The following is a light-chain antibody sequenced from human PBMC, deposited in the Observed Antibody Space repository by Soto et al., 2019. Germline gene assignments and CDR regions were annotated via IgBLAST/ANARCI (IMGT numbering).Light chain of an antibody. CDR3: QQYNSCSEA. CDR1: QSVSNN. V-gene: IGKV1-5*03. Sequence: TQLPQSPSFLRALVGPRVTITCLASQSVSNNLAWFQQKPGRAPRLLIYNASTRKTGVPARFSGSGSGTEFTLTISSLQSDDFAAYYCQQYNSCSEAFGQGTKVDIK. J-gene: IGKJ1*01. CDR2: NAS.